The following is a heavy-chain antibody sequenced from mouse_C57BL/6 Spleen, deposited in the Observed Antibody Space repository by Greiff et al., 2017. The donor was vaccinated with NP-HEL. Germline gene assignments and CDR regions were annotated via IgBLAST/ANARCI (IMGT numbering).Heavy chain of an antibody. J-gene: IGHJ3*01. Sequence: QVQLQQPGAELVRPGSSVKLSCKASGYTFTSYWMDWVKQRPGQGLEWIGNIYPSDSETHYNQKFKDKATLTVDKSSSTAYMQLSSLTSEDSAVYYCARRTGEMRFAYWGQGTLVTVSA. CDR1: GYTFTSYW. CDR2: IYPSDSET. V-gene: IGHV1-61*01. CDR3: ARRTGEMRFAY.